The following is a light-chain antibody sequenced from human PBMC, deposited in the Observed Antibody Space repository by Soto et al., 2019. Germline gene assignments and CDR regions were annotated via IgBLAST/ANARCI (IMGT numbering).Light chain of an antibody. Sequence: EIVMTQSPATLSVSPWERATLSCRASQSVSSNLAWYQQKPGQAPRLLIYGASSLQSGVPSRFSGSGSGTDFTLTISSLQAEDVAVYYCQQSYSLPPTFGQGTRLEI. J-gene: IGKJ5*01. CDR3: QQSYSLPPT. CDR1: QSVSSN. CDR2: GAS. V-gene: IGKV3-15*01.